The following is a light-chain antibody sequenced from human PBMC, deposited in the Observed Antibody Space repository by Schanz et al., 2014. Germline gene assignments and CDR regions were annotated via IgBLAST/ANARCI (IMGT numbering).Light chain of an antibody. J-gene: IGKJ3*01. CDR2: DAS. CDR3: QSSYGAPFT. CDR1: QGISTA. Sequence: IQLTQSPSSLSASVGDRVTITCRASQGISTALAWYQQKPGKAPKLLIYDASTLESGVPSRFSGSGSGTDFTLTISSLQPEDFATYYCQSSYGAPFTFGPGTKVDIK. V-gene: IGKV1-13*02.